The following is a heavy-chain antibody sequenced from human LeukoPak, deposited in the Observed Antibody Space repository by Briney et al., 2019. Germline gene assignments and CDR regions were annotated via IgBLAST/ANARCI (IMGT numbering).Heavy chain of an antibody. CDR2: IFHYGTT. D-gene: IGHD4-23*01. CDR1: GGSIRITTW. J-gene: IGHJ4*02. Sequence: SETLSLTCSVSGGSIRITTWWSWVRQPPGKGLEWIGDIFHYGTTNYNPSLKSRVTMSVDTSSNQFSLTLNSVTAADTAVYYCAGWRVDYGGNFEYSDYWGQGTLVTVSS. CDR3: AGWRVDYGGNFEYSDY. V-gene: IGHV4-4*02.